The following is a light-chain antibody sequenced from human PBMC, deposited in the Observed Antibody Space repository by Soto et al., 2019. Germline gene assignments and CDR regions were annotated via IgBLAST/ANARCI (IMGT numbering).Light chain of an antibody. CDR3: QQYVSSRLI. CDR1: QTVSRTG. Sequence: ENGLRQSPGTMSLSPGDRDTLSCAASQTVSRTGLAWYQQKAGQAPRLLIFGASSRATGIPDRFSGSGSGTDFTLTISRLEPEDFAVYYCQQYVSSRLIFGGGTKVEIK. J-gene: IGKJ4*01. CDR2: GAS. V-gene: IGKV3-20*01.